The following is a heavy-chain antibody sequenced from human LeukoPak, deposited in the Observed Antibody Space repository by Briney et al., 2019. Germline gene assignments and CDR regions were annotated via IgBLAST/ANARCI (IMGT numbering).Heavy chain of an antibody. CDR3: ARVRWPGAKY. J-gene: IGHJ4*02. CDR1: GFTFSSYG. CDR2: IKQDGSEK. D-gene: IGHD5-24*01. V-gene: IGHV3-7*01. Sequence: GGSLRLSCAASGFTFSSYGMHWVRQAPGRGLEWVANIKQDGSEKYYVDSVKGRFTIFRDNAKNSVYLQMNSLRVEDTAVYYCARVRWPGAKYWGQGTLVTVSS.